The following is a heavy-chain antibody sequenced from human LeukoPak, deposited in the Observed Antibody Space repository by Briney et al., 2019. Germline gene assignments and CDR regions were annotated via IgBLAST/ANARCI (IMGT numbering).Heavy chain of an antibody. CDR1: GFTFSSYA. D-gene: IGHD2-15*01. Sequence: GRSLRLSCAASGFTFSSYAMHWVRQAPGKGLEWVAVISYDGSNKYSADSVKGRFTISRDNSKNTLYLQMNSLRAEDTAVYYCARSSGYYYYMDVWGKGTTVTVSS. J-gene: IGHJ6*03. CDR2: ISYDGSNK. V-gene: IGHV3-30-3*01. CDR3: ARSSGYYYYMDV.